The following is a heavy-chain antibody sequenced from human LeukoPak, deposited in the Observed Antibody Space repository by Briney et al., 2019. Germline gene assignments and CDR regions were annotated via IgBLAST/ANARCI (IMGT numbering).Heavy chain of an antibody. V-gene: IGHV1-46*01. D-gene: IGHD3-10*01. Sequence: ASVKVSCKASGYTFTTYCMRWVRQAPGQGLEWMGLVNPSNGSTNYAQKFQGRVTMTTDTSTSTVYMELSSLRSEDTAVYYCAREFYPPFTMVRVSWFDPWGQGTLVTVSS. CDR1: GYTFTTYC. CDR3: AREFYPPFTMVRVSWFDP. CDR2: VNPSNGST. J-gene: IGHJ5*02.